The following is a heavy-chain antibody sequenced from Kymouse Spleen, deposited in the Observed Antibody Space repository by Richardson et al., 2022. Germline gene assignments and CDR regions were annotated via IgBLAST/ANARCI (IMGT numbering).Heavy chain of an antibody. CDR1: GFTFSSYG. Sequence: QVQLVESGGGVVQPGRSLRLSCAASGFTFSSYGMHWVRQAPGKGLEWVAVIWYDGSNKYYADSVKGRFTISRDNSKNTLYLQMNSLRAEDTAVYYCARDKRALGIDYWGQGTLVTVSS. CDR2: IWYDGSNK. D-gene: IGHD7-27*02. V-gene: IGHV3-33*01. J-gene: IGHJ4*02. CDR3: ARDKRALGIDY.